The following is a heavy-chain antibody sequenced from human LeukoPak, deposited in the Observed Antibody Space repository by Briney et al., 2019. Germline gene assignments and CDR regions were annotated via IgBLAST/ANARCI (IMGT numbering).Heavy chain of an antibody. CDR3: ATDLGYDFWSGYGGFDP. CDR1: GYTLTELS. D-gene: IGHD3-3*01. V-gene: IGHV1-24*01. J-gene: IGHJ5*02. CDR2: FDPEDGET. Sequence: ASVKVSCKVSGYTLTELSMHWVRQAPGKGLEWMGGFDPEDGETIYAQKFQGRATMTEDTSTDTAYMELSSLRSEDTAVYYCATDLGYDFWSGYGGFDPWGQGTLVTVSS.